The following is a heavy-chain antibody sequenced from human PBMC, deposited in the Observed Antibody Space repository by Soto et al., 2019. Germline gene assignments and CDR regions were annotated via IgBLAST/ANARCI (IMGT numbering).Heavy chain of an antibody. CDR1: GFIFTSAF. CDR3: TTGDY. CDR2: IKSKAAGGTI. J-gene: IGHJ4*02. V-gene: IGHV3-15*01. Sequence: EVPLVESGGGLVKPGGSRRLSCAASGFIFTSAFMSWVRQTPGKGLEWVARIKSKAAGGTIDYAAPVKDRFTISRDDFQNTVSLQMDSLKAEDTGLYYCTTGDYWSQGILVTVSS.